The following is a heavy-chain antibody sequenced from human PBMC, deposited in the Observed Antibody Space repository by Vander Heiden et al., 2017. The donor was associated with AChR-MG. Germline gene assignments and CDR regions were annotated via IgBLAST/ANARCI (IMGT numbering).Heavy chain of an antibody. V-gene: IGHV3-20*01. CDR1: GFTFDDYG. Sequence: EVQLVESGGGVVRPGGSLRLSCAASGFTFDDYGMSWVRQAPGKGLEWVSGINWNGGSTGYADSVKGRFTISRDNAKNSLYLQMNSLRAEDTALYHCARGGYCSSTSCYYYYMDVWGKGTTVTVSS. CDR2: INWNGGST. J-gene: IGHJ6*03. CDR3: ARGGYCSSTSCYYYYMDV. D-gene: IGHD2-2*01.